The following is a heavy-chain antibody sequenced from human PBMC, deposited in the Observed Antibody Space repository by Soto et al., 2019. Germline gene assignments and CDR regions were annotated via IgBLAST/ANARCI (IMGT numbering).Heavy chain of an antibody. V-gene: IGHV3-48*01. CDR3: ARGTMTAVSKTDS. Sequence: EVQLVESGGGLVQPGGSPRLSCAASGFTFTTYSMNWVRLAPGKGLEWLSYISNTGSTIYYADSVKGRFTISRGNAKNSLYLQMSGLRVEDTAVYYCARGTMTAVSKTDSWGQGALVTVSS. J-gene: IGHJ4*02. CDR2: ISNTGSTI. CDR1: GFTFTTYS. D-gene: IGHD4-17*01.